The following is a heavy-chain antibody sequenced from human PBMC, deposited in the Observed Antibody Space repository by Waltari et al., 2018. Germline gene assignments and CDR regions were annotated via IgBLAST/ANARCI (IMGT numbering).Heavy chain of an antibody. V-gene: IGHV1-18*01. D-gene: IGHD6-19*01. CDR1: GYTFSNFG. J-gene: IGHJ4*02. CDR3: ARGGGPRTIVAVTFDF. Sequence: QVQLVQSGAEVKKSGASVKVSCTASGYTFSNFGINGVRQAPGQGLEWMGWISCYSGNTDYEQKLQGRVTMTTDTSTNTAYLELRGLRSDDTAVYYCARGGGPRTIVAVTFDFWGQGTLVTVSS. CDR2: ISCYSGNT.